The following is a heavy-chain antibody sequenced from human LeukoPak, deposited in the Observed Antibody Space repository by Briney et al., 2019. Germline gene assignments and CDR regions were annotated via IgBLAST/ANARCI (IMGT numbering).Heavy chain of an antibody. D-gene: IGHD3-3*01. J-gene: IGHJ4*02. CDR1: GDSLTDLN. CDR2: FDPEQAKT. CDR3: ATRGGDFWSGFEN. V-gene: IGHV1-24*01. Sequence: GASVKVSCKVSGDSLTDLNIQWVRQAPGKGLECLGGFDPEQAKTIYAQNFQGRVTMTEDASTDTAYMELNSLISEDTAVYYCATRGGDFWSGFENWGQGTLVTVSS.